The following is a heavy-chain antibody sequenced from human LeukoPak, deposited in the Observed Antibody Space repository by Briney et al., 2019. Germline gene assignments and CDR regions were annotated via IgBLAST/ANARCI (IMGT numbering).Heavy chain of an antibody. J-gene: IGHJ4*02. Sequence: GGSLRLSCAVSGFTFNDYAMNWVRQAPGKGLEWVSFISGDGGSRYYADSVKGRFTISRDSSKNSLYLQMNSLRLGDTALYYCATDCSGNRCYSLWGPGTLVTVSS. CDR3: ATDCSGNRCYSL. CDR1: GFTFNDYA. CDR2: ISGDGGSR. V-gene: IGHV3-43*02. D-gene: IGHD2-15*01.